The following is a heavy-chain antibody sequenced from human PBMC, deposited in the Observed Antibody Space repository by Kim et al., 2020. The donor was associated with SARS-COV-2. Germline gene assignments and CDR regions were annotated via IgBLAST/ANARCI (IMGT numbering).Heavy chain of an antibody. V-gene: IGHV4-39*01. CDR1: GGSISSSSYY. CDR2: IYYSGST. CDR3: ARKGGGSILLVMHAAYFDS. J-gene: IGHJ4*02. Sequence: SETLSLTCTVSGGSISSSSYYWGWIRQPPGKGLEWIGSIYYSGSTYYNPSLKRRVTITVDTSKNQFSLKLSPVTAADTAVYYCARKGGGSILLVMHAAYFDSSGQGTLVTASS. D-gene: IGHD2-8*02.